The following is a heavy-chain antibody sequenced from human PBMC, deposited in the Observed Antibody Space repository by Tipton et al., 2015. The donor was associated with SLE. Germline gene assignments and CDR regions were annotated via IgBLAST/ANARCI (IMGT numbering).Heavy chain of an antibody. CDR3: ARKDNDILTGYRPGDAFDI. D-gene: IGHD3-9*01. V-gene: IGHV4-61*01. Sequence: LRLSCTVSGGSVSSGSYYWSWIRQPPGKGLEWIGYIYYSGSTNYNPSLKSRVTISVDTSKNQFSLKLSSVTAADTAVYYCARKDNDILTGYRPGDAFDIWGQGTMVTVSS. CDR1: GGSVSSGSYY. J-gene: IGHJ3*02. CDR2: IYYSGST.